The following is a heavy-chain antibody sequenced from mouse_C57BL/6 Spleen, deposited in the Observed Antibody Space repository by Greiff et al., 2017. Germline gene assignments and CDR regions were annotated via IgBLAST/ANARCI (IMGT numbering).Heavy chain of an antibody. D-gene: IGHD3-2*01. CDR1: GYSITSGYD. V-gene: IGHV3-1*01. J-gene: IGHJ2*01. Sequence: VQLKESGPGMVKPSQSLSLTCTVTGYSITSGYDWHWIRHFPGNKLEWMGYISYSGSTNYNPSLKSRISITHDTSKNHFFLKLNSVTTEDTATYYCARGQPKGYYFDYWGQGTTLTVSS. CDR2: ISYSGST. CDR3: ARGQPKGYYFDY.